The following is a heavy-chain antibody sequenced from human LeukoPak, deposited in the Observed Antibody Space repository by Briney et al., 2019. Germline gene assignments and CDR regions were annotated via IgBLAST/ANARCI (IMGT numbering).Heavy chain of an antibody. CDR2: IIPILGIA. V-gene: IGHV1-69*04. J-gene: IGHJ6*02. CDR3: ARLTVATIIGYYYYYGMDV. D-gene: IGHD5-12*01. Sequence: ASVKVSCKASGGTFSSYAISWVRQAPGQGLEWMGRIIPILGIANYAQKFQGRVTNTADKSTSTAYMELSSLTSEDTAVYYCARLTVATIIGYYYYYGMDVWGQGTTVTVSS. CDR1: GGTFSSYA.